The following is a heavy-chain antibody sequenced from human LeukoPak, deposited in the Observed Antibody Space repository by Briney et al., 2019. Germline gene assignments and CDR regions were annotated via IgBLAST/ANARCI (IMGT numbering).Heavy chain of an antibody. J-gene: IGHJ4*02. CDR3: ARGTSYDFDY. V-gene: IGHV3-66*01. CDR2: IYSGGST. Sequence: GGSLRLSCAASGFTVSGGYMTWVRQAPGEGLEWVSVIYSGGSTYYVDSVKGRFTISRDNSKNTLNLQMNSLRAEDTAVYYCARGTSYDFDYWGQGTLVTVSS. D-gene: IGHD1-26*01. CDR1: GFTVSGGY.